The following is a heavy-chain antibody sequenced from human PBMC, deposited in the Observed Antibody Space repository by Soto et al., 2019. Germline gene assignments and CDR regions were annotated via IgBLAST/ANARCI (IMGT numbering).Heavy chain of an antibody. J-gene: IGHJ4*02. D-gene: IGHD1-7*01. Sequence: TLVNPTQTLTLTCTFSGFSLSTSGVGVGWIRQPPGKALEWLALIYWDDDKRYSPALKSRLTLTKDTSKNQVVLTMTKMDPVDTATYYCEHTNPFITGTTGYFDYWGQGTLVTVS. CDR1: GFSLSTSGVG. CDR3: EHTNPFITGTTGYFDY. V-gene: IGHV2-5*02. CDR2: IYWDDDK.